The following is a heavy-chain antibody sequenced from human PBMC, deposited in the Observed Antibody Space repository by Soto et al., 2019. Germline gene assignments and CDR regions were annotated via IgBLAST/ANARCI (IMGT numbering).Heavy chain of an antibody. D-gene: IGHD3-3*01. Sequence: RVSCRECGYNFVGDGSAWVSQKNGKGLQLMGIIYPSDSDTRYRPSFQGQVTISADKSISSAYLQWSSLRASDTAMYYCARGGVSTRTFDYWGQGTPVTVPS. CDR3: ARGGVSTRTFDY. J-gene: IGHJ4*02. CDR2: IYPSDSDT. CDR1: GYNFVGDG. V-gene: IGHV5-51*01.